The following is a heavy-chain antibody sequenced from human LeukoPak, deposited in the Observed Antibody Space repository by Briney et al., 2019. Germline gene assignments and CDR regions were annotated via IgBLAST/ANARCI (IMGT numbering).Heavy chain of an antibody. CDR1: GYTFTSYY. CDR2: IDPTGGST. D-gene: IGHD1-26*01. CDR3: ARDNSVGDNAWWFDP. V-gene: IGHV1-46*01. Sequence: ASVTVSFKASGYTFTSYYMHWVRQARGQGREGMGLIDPTGGSTGYSKKFQVRVTMTRDMSTSTDYMELSSLRSDDTAIYYCARDNSVGDNAWWFDPWGQGTLVTVSS. J-gene: IGHJ5*02.